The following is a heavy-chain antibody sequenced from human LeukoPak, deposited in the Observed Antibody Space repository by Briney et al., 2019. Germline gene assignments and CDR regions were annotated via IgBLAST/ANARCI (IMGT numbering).Heavy chain of an antibody. Sequence: GGSLRLSCAASGFTFSSYSMNWVRQAPGKGLEWVSYISSSSSTIYYADSVKGRFTISRDNAKNTLYLQMNSLRPEDTAVYYCARDRPRWLHYEVHDYWGQGTLVTVSS. D-gene: IGHD5-24*01. CDR3: ARDRPRWLHYEVHDY. CDR1: GFTFSSYS. V-gene: IGHV3-48*01. CDR2: ISSSSSTI. J-gene: IGHJ4*02.